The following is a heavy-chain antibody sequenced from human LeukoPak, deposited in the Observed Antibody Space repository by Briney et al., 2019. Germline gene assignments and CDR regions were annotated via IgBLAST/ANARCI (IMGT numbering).Heavy chain of an antibody. V-gene: IGHV3-74*01. J-gene: IGHJ4*02. D-gene: IGHD1-26*01. CDR2: IIGDGSST. Sequence: GGSLRLSCEASGFSFSDYWMHWVRQAPGKGLEWVSHIIGDGSSTSYADSVKGRFTISRDNAKNTLYLQMNSLRAEDTAVYYCASPYSGSYDWGQGTLVTVSS. CDR1: GFSFSDYW. CDR3: ASPYSGSYD.